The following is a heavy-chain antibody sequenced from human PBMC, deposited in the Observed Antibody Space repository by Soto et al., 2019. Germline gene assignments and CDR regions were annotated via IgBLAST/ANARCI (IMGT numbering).Heavy chain of an antibody. CDR1: GFSFSSYW. CDR2: IKQDGREK. Sequence: LRLSCAASGFSFSSYWMTWVRQAPGKGLEWVANIKQDGREKYYVASVKGRFTISRDNDKNLLYLQMDSLTPDDTAVYYCAGDGVRNGAYNGWLDPWGQGTLVTVSS. CDR3: AGDGVRNGAYNGWLDP. V-gene: IGHV3-7*03. D-gene: IGHD3-16*01. J-gene: IGHJ5*02.